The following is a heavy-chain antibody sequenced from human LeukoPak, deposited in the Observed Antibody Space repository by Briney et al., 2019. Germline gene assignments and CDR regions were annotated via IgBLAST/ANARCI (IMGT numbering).Heavy chain of an antibody. CDR1: GYTFTSYG. CDR3: ARGIGYYDSSGNIYYFDY. V-gene: IGHV1-18*01. Sequence: ASVKVSCKASGYTFTSYGISWVRQAPGQGLEWMGWISAYNGNTNYAQKLQGRVTMTTDTSTSTAYMELRSLRSDDTAVYYCARGIGYYDSSGNIYYFDYWGQGTLVTVSS. D-gene: IGHD3-22*01. CDR2: ISAYNGNT. J-gene: IGHJ4*02.